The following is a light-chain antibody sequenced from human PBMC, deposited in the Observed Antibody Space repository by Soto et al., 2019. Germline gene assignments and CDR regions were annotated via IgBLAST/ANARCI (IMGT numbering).Light chain of an antibody. CDR2: GTS. J-gene: IGKJ4*01. V-gene: IGKV3-20*01. CDR1: QSVSSSY. CDR3: QQFGNS. Sequence: EIVLTQSPGTLSLSPGERATLSCRASQSVSSSYLAWYQQKPGQAPRLLIHGTSNRASGIPDRFRGSGSGTDFTLTITRLEPEDFAVYYCQQFGNSFGGGTKVEIK.